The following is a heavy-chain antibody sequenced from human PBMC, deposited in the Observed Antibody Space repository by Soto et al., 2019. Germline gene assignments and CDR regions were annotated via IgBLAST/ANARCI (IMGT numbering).Heavy chain of an antibody. V-gene: IGHV1-24*01. CDR3: ATVWHVTGTTWYYYGMDV. CDR1: GYTLTELS. CDR2: FDPEDGET. D-gene: IGHD1-7*01. Sequence: ASVKVSCKVSGYTLTELSMHWVRQAPGKGLEWMGGFDPEDGETIYAQKFQGRVTMTEDTSTDTAYMELSSLRSEDTAVCYCATVWHVTGTTWYYYGMDVWGQGTTVTVSS. J-gene: IGHJ6*02.